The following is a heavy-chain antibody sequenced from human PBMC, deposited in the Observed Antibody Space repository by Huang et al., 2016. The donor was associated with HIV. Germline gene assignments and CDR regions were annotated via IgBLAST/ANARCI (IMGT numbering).Heavy chain of an antibody. Sequence: EVQLMESGGGLVQPGGSLRLSCAASGFTFSTYNMNWVRQAPGKGLEGVSYITSSSGSIYYAESGKGRFTISRDNAKNSLYLQMNSLRAEDTAVYYCARFGSYYYGSGSYLDAFDIWGQGTMVTVSS. CDR3: ARFGSYYYGSGSYLDAFDI. D-gene: IGHD3-10*01. V-gene: IGHV3-48*01. CDR2: ITSSSGSI. J-gene: IGHJ3*02. CDR1: GFTFSTYN.